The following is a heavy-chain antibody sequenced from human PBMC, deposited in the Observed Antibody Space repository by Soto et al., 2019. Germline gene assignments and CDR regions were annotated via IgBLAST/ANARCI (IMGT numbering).Heavy chain of an antibody. D-gene: IGHD3-10*01. CDR1: GFMFSSYA. J-gene: IGHJ4*02. Sequence: EVQLLESGGGLVQPGGSLRLSCEASGFMFSSYAMLWVRQAPGKGLEWVSTIRGSGDDTYYADSVRGRFTISRDISKNTLYLQMNSLRVEDTALYYCTKDVWGDGNKKPGIDYWGQGTLVTVSS. CDR3: TKDVWGDGNKKPGIDY. CDR2: IRGSGDDT. V-gene: IGHV3-23*01.